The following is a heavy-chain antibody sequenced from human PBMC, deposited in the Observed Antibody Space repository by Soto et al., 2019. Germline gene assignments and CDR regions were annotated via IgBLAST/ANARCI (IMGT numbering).Heavy chain of an antibody. Sequence: PSETLSLTCAVYGGSFSGYYWSWIRQPPGKGLEWIGYIYYSGSTNYNPSLKSRVTISVDTSKNQFSLKLSSVTAADTAVYYCARLYGPDAFDIWGQGTMVTVSS. V-gene: IGHV4-59*01. CDR2: IYYSGST. CDR1: GGSFSGYY. J-gene: IGHJ3*02. CDR3: ARLYGPDAFDI. D-gene: IGHD4-17*01.